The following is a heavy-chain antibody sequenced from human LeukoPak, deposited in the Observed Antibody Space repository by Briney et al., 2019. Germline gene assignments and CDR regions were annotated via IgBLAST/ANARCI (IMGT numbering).Heavy chain of an antibody. D-gene: IGHD3-22*01. CDR3: AKDGGNYDMRGNWFDP. Sequence: ASVKVSCKASGYTFTSYYMHWVRQAPGQGLEWMGIINPSGGSTSYAQKFQGRVTMTRDTSTSTVYMELSSLRSEDTAVYYCAKDGGNYDMRGNWFDPWGQGTLVTVSS. CDR2: INPSGGST. V-gene: IGHV1-46*01. CDR1: GYTFTSYY. J-gene: IGHJ5*02.